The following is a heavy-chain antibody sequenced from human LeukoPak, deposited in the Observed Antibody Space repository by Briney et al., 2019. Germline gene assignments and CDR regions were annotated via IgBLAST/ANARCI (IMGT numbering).Heavy chain of an antibody. J-gene: IGHJ5*02. CDR1: GGSISSYY. Sequence: SETLSLTCTVSGGSISSYYWSWIRQPPGKGLEWIGYIYYGGSTNYNPSLKSRVTISVDTSKNQFSLKLSSVTAADTAVYYCARVVPAARRFDPWGQGTLVTVSS. CDR2: IYYGGST. D-gene: IGHD2-2*01. V-gene: IGHV4-59*01. CDR3: ARVVPAARRFDP.